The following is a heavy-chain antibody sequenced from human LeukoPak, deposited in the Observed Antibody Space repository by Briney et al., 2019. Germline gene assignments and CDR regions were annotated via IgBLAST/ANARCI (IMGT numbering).Heavy chain of an antibody. D-gene: IGHD4-17*01. Sequence: GGSLRLSCAASGFTFSSYEMNWVRQAPGKGLEWVSYISSSGSTIYYADSVKGRFTISRDNAKNSLYLDMNSLRAEDTAVYYCARGHTAVTRHFDFWGQGTLVTVSS. J-gene: IGHJ4*02. CDR1: GFTFSSYE. V-gene: IGHV3-48*03. CDR2: ISSSGSTI. CDR3: ARGHTAVTRHFDF.